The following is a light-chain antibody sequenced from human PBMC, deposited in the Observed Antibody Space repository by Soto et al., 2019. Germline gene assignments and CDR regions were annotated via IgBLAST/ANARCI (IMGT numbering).Light chain of an antibody. V-gene: IGKV1-8*01. Sequence: AIRMTQSPSSLSASTGDRVTITCRASQGISSYLAWYQQKPGKAPKLLIYAASTLQSGVPSRFSGSGSGTEFTLTISSLQSDDFATYYCQQYNSYSWKLGQGTKVDSK. CDR1: QGISSY. CDR2: AAS. J-gene: IGKJ1*01. CDR3: QQYNSYSWK.